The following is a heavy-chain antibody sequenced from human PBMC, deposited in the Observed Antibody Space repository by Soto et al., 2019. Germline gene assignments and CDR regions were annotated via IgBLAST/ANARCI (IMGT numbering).Heavy chain of an antibody. V-gene: IGHV3-30*03. CDR1: GFTFSSYG. D-gene: IGHD3-22*01. J-gene: IGHJ4*02. Sequence: PGGSLRLSCVASGFTFSSYGMHWVRQAPGKGLEWVAVISYDGSNKYYADSVKGRFTVSRDNSKNTLYLQMNSLRAEDTAVYYCHYYYDSSGYQGLDYWGQGTLVTVSS. CDR3: HYYYDSSGYQGLDY. CDR2: ISYDGSNK.